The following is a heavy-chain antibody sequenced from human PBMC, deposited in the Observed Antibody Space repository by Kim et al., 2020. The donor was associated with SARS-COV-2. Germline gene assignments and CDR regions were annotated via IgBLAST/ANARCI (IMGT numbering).Heavy chain of an antibody. CDR2: IYYSGST. CDR3: ARYRSSDWYVGYFDY. CDR1: GGSISSYY. V-gene: IGHV4-59*08. Sequence: SETLSFTCTVSGGSISSYYWSWIRQPPGKGLEWIGYIYYSGSTNYNPSLKSRVTISVDTSKNQFSLKLSSVTAADTAVYYCARYRSSDWYVGYFDYWGQGTLVTVSS. J-gene: IGHJ4*02. D-gene: IGHD6-19*01.